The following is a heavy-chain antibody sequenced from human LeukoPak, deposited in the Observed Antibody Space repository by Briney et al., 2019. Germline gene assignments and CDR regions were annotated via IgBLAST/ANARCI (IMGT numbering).Heavy chain of an antibody. CDR1: GYSISSGYY. CDR2: IYHSGRT. D-gene: IGHD3-22*01. J-gene: IGHJ4*02. CDR3: ARVRSDYDSSGYYRSTQPFDY. Sequence: SETLSLTCTVSGYSISSGYYWGWIRQPPGKGLEWIGSIYHSGRTFYNPSLKSRVTISVDTSKNQFSLKLTSVTAADTAVYYCARVRSDYDSSGYYRSTQPFDYWGQGTLVTVSS. V-gene: IGHV4-38-2*02.